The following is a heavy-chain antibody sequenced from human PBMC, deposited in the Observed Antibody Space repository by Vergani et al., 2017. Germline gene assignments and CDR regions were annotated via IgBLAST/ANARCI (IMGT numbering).Heavy chain of an antibody. V-gene: IGHV3-73*02. D-gene: IGHD2-15*01. CDR2: IRSKANSYAT. J-gene: IGHJ4*02. CDR3: TRSQEGYCSGGSCYSGDY. Sequence: EVQLVESGGGLVQPGGSLKLSCAASGFTFSGSAMHWVRQASGKGLEWVGRIRSKANSYATAYAASVKGRFTISRDDSKNTAYLQMNSLKTEDTAVYYCTRSQEGYCSGGSCYSGDYWGQGTLVTVSS. CDR1: GFTFSGSA.